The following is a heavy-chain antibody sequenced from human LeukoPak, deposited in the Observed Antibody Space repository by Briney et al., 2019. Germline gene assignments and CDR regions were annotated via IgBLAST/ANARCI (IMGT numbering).Heavy chain of an antibody. V-gene: IGHV3-48*01. D-gene: IGHD6-19*01. CDR1: GFTFSSYS. J-gene: IGHJ4*02. Sequence: GGCLRLSCAASGFTFSSYSMNGVRQAPGKGLEWVSYISSSSSTIYYADSVRGRFTISRDNAKNSLYLQMNSLRAEDTAVYYCAREQWLGLDYWGQGTLVTVSS. CDR3: AREQWLGLDY. CDR2: ISSSSSTI.